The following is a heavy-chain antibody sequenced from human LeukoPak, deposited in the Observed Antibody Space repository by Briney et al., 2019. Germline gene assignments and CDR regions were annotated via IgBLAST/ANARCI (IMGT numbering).Heavy chain of an antibody. Sequence: QTGGSLRLSCAASGFTFSSFGMHWVRQAPGKGLEWVAVISYDGSNKYYADSVKGRFTISRDNSKNTLYLQMNSLRAEDTAVYYGAAGNTFDYWGQGTLVTVSS. D-gene: IGHD6-13*01. CDR3: AAGNTFDY. CDR2: ISYDGSNK. CDR1: GFTFSSFG. V-gene: IGHV3-30*03. J-gene: IGHJ4*02.